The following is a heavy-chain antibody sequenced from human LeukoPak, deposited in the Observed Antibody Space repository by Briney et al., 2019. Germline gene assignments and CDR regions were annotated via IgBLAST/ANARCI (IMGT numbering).Heavy chain of an antibody. Sequence: SGPTLAKPSETLSLTCTVSGGPISSSSYYWGWIRHPPGKGLERLGIIYYSGSTYYTPSLKSPVTISVDTSKNLFSLKLSAVTAADTAVYYCARGLDTAMVEQYYFDYWGQGALVTVSS. V-gene: IGHV4-39*01. CDR2: IYYSGST. CDR1: GGPISSSSYY. D-gene: IGHD5-18*01. CDR3: ARGLDTAMVEQYYFDY. J-gene: IGHJ4*02.